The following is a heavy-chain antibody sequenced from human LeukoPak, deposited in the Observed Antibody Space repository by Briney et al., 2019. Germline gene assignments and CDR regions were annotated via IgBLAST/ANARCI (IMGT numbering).Heavy chain of an antibody. Sequence: SGGSLRLSCAASGFTFSSYGMHWVRQAPGKGLEWVAVIWYDGSNKYYADSVKGRFTISRDNSKNTLYLQMNSLRAEDTAVYYCASSNHHILRPYYYYGMDVWGQGTTVTVSS. CDR2: IWYDGSNK. CDR3: ASSNHHILRPYYYYGMDV. CDR1: GFTFSSYG. V-gene: IGHV3-33*01. D-gene: IGHD3-9*01. J-gene: IGHJ6*02.